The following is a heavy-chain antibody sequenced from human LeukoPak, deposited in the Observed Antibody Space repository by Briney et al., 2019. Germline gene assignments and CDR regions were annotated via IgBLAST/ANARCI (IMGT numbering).Heavy chain of an antibody. CDR2: IKQDGSEK. Sequence: GGSLRLSCAASGFTFSSYWMSWVRQAPGKGLEWVANIKQDGSEKYYVDSVKGRFTISRDNAKNSLYLQMNSLRAEDTAVYYCARGEYYYDSSGYYHDYWGQGTLVTVSS. CDR3: ARGEYYYDSSGYYHDY. J-gene: IGHJ4*02. CDR1: GFTFSSYW. D-gene: IGHD3-22*01. V-gene: IGHV3-7*04.